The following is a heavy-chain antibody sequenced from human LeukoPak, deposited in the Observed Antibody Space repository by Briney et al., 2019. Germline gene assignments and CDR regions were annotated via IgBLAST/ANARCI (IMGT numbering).Heavy chain of an antibody. V-gene: IGHV3-23*01. CDR2: ISGGGGTTYYA. CDR3: ARDPYSSSPVHIWFDP. Sequence: PGGSLRLSCAASGFTFSGYAMSWVRQSPGKGLEWVSAISGGGGTTYYAYYADSVKGRFTISRDNSKNTLYLLMNSLRAEDTAVYYCARDPYSSSPVHIWFDPWGQGALVTVSS. J-gene: IGHJ5*02. CDR1: GFTFSGYA. D-gene: IGHD6-13*01.